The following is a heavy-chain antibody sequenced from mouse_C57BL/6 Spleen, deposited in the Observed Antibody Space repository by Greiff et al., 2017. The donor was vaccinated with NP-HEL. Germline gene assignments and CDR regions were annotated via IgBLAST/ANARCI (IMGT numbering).Heavy chain of an antibody. CDR3: ARDGSSLRYFDV. Sequence: VQLVESGPELVKPGASVKISCKASGYAFSSSWMNWVKQRPGKGLEWIGRIYPGDGDTNYNGKFKGKATLTADKSSSTAYMQLSSLTSEDSAVYFCARDGSSLRYFDVWGTGTTVTVSS. CDR2: IYPGDGDT. J-gene: IGHJ1*03. V-gene: IGHV1-82*01. D-gene: IGHD1-1*01. CDR1: GYAFSSSW.